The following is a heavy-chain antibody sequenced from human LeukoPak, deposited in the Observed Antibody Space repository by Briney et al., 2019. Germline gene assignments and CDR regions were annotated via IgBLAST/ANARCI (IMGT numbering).Heavy chain of an antibody. CDR2: INHNGST. V-gene: IGHV4-34*01. CDR3: ASGAYSGSSFYY. D-gene: IGHD1-26*01. CDR1: GGSFSGYY. Sequence: SETLSLTCAVSGGSFSGYYWSWIRQPPGKGLEWIGEINHNGSTNYNPTLKSRVTISVYTSKNKFSLKLSSVTAADTAVYYCASGAYSGSSFYYWVRGTLDTVSS. J-gene: IGHJ4*02.